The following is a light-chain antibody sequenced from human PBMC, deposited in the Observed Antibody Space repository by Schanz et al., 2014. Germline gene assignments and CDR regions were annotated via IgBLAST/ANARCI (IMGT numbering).Light chain of an antibody. Sequence: QSALTQPPSASGSPGQSVTISCTGTSSDVGGYVSWYQQHPGKAPKLMIYEVTKRPSGVPVRFSGSKSGNTASLIVSGLQAEDEADYYCCSYVSSTTPYVFGFGTKLTVL. CDR2: EVT. CDR3: CSYVSSTTPYV. CDR1: SSDVGGY. J-gene: IGLJ1*01. V-gene: IGLV2-8*01.